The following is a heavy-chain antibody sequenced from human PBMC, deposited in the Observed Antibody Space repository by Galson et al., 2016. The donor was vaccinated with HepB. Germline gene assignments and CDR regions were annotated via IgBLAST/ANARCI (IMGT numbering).Heavy chain of an antibody. Sequence: SLRLSCAASGFTFSDYYMSWIRQAPGKGLESISHISQSGSPKVSADSVKGRFTISRDNAKNSPYLQLSSLRADDTAVYYCAKYLHYLALDYWGRGALVTVSP. J-gene: IGHJ4*02. CDR1: GFTFSDYY. CDR3: AKYLHYLALDY. V-gene: IGHV3-11*01. D-gene: IGHD1-26*01. CDR2: ISQSGSPK.